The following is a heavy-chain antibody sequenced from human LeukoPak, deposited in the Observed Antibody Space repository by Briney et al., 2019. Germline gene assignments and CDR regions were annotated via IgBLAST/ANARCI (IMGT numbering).Heavy chain of an antibody. CDR2: ISYDGSNK. CDR1: GFTFSSYA. CDR3: ARATPTNPDSSSWYLDY. D-gene: IGHD6-13*01. Sequence: GGSLRLSCAASGFTFSSYAMHWVRQAPGKGLEWVAVISYDGSNKYYADSVKGRFTISRDNSKNTLYLQMNSLRAEDTAVYYCARATPTNPDSSSWYLDYWGQGTLVTVSS. J-gene: IGHJ4*02. V-gene: IGHV3-30-3*01.